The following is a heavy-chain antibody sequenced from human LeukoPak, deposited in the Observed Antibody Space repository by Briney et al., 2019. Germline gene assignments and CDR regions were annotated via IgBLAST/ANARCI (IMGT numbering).Heavy chain of an antibody. CDR1: GFTFSSYG. J-gene: IGHJ4*02. Sequence: GGSLRLSCAASGFTFSSYGMSWVRQAPGKGLEWVSAISGSGSSTYYADSVKGRFTISRDNSKNTLYLQMNTLRAEDTAVYYCAKDFLGYYGSGSYYVQRFFDYWGQGTLVTVSS. CDR2: ISGSGSST. D-gene: IGHD3-10*01. CDR3: AKDFLGYYGSGSYYVQRFFDY. V-gene: IGHV3-23*01.